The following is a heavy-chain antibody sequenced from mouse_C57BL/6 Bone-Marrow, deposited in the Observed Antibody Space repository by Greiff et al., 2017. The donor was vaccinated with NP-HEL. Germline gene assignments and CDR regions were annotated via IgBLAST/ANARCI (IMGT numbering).Heavy chain of an antibody. V-gene: IGHV1-55*01. Sequence: VQLQQSGAELVKPGASVKMSCKASGYTFTSYWITWVKQRPGQGLEWIGDIYPGSGSTNYNEKFKSKATLTVDTPSSTAYMQLSSLTSEDSAVYYCAWVYGSSYYFDYWGQGTTLTVSS. CDR2: IYPGSGST. CDR3: AWVYGSSYYFDY. CDR1: GYTFTSYW. J-gene: IGHJ2*01. D-gene: IGHD1-1*01.